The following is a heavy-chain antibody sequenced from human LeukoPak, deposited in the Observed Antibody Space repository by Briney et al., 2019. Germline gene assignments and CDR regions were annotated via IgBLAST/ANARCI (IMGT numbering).Heavy chain of an antibody. Sequence: PSETLSLTCTVSGDSISSYYWSWFRQPPGKGLEWIGYIYSSGSTNYIPSLKSRVTISVDTSKNQFSLKLTSVTAADTAVYYCARHGGWLAEARNWGQGTLVTVSS. J-gene: IGHJ4*02. V-gene: IGHV4-59*08. CDR3: ARHGGWLAEARN. CDR1: GDSISSYY. D-gene: IGHD6-19*01. CDR2: IYSSGST.